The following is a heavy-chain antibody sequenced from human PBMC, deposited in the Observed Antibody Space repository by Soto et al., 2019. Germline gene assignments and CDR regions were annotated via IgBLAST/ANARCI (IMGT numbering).Heavy chain of an antibody. J-gene: IGHJ6*02. CDR3: ARDLRGCSGGTCYSTYHYGMDV. CDR2: ISYDGSEK. Sequence: QVQLVESGGGVVQPGRSLRLSCAASGFTFSSYGIHWVRQAPGKGLEWGAVISYDGSEKYYADSVKGRFTISRDNSKNTLFLQMSSLRPDDTAVYYCARDLRGCSGGTCYSTYHYGMDVWGQGTTVTVSS. D-gene: IGHD2-15*01. CDR1: GFTFSSYG. V-gene: IGHV3-30-3*01.